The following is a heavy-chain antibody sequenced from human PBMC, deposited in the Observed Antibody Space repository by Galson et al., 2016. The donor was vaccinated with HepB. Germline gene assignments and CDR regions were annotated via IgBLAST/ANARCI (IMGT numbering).Heavy chain of an antibody. D-gene: IGHD3-22*01. V-gene: IGHV3-23*01. CDR1: GFTFRSYP. J-gene: IGHJ4*02. CDR2: ITDDGVGT. Sequence: SLRLSCAASGFTFRSYPMHWVRQAPGKGLEWVSTITDDGVGTFYADSVEGRFTISRDNSKNTLFLQMNRLSAEDTALYYCAKDRGGVFSAYHFDSWGQGALVPVSS. CDR3: AKDRGGVFSAYHFDS.